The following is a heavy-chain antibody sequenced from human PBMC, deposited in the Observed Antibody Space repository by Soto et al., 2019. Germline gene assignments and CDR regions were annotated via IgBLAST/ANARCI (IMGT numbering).Heavy chain of an antibody. Sequence: SETLSLTCAVSGGSISSGGYSWSWIRQPPGKGLEWIGYIYHSGSTYYNPSLKSRVTISEDRSKNQFSLKLSSVTAADTAVYYCARDTYGDLDYWGQGTLVTVSS. CDR1: GGSISSGGYS. CDR2: IYHSGST. J-gene: IGHJ4*02. V-gene: IGHV4-30-2*01. CDR3: ARDTYGDLDY. D-gene: IGHD4-17*01.